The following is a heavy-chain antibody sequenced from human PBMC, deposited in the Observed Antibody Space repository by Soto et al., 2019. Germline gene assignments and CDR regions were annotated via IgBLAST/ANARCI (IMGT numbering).Heavy chain of an antibody. CDR1: GGTFSSRA. D-gene: IGHD3-16*01. J-gene: IGHJ6*02. CDR2: IIPVFGRV. Sequence: QVQLVQSGPEVKKTGTSVKVSCKASGGTFSSRAISWVRQAXGQGLEWMGGIIPVFGRVNYAEKFQDRVTITADESTGTVYMELSSLRSEDTALYYCANSRGGTFLGYHGMDIWGQGTTVSVSS. CDR3: ANSRGGTFLGYHGMDI. V-gene: IGHV1-69*01.